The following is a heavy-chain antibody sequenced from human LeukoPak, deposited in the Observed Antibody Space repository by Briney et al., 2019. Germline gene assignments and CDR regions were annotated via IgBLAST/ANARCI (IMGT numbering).Heavy chain of an antibody. CDR1: GYTLTSYD. Sequence: ASVKVSCKASGYTLTSYDINWVRQATGQGLEWMGWMNPNSGNTGYAQKFQGRVTMTRNTSISTPYMELSSLRSEDTAVYYCARVGDSGWFLGRYYYYGMDVWGQGTTVTVSS. J-gene: IGHJ6*02. V-gene: IGHV1-8*01. CDR2: MNPNSGNT. D-gene: IGHD6-19*01. CDR3: ARVGDSGWFLGRYYYYGMDV.